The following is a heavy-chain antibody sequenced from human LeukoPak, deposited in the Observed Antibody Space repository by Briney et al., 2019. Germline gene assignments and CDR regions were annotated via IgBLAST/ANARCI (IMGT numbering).Heavy chain of an antibody. CDR3: ARDSLVGARDYGMDV. V-gene: IGHV4-39*07. CDR1: GGSISSSSYY. Sequence: PSETLSLTCTVSGGSISSSSYYWGWIRQPPGKGLEWIGSIYYSGSTYYNPSLKSRVTISVDTSKNQFSLKLSSVTAADTAVYYCARDSLVGARDYGMDVWGQGTTVTVSS. J-gene: IGHJ6*02. CDR2: IYYSGST. D-gene: IGHD1-26*01.